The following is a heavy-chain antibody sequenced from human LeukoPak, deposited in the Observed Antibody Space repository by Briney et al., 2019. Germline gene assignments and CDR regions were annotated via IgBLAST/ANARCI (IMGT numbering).Heavy chain of an antibody. CDR2: IYYSGPT. J-gene: IGHJ3*02. CDR3: ARLLDYDSSGDPDTFDM. CDR1: AASMRSHY. D-gene: IGHD3-22*01. Sequence: SETLSLTRTVSAASMRSHYWSWIRPPPGKGLEWVGFIYYSGPTRYKPSLQSRVRLSADTSKSQFSLKLTSVTAADTAVYYRARLLDYDSSGDPDTFDMWGQGTMVTVSS. V-gene: IGHV4-59*11.